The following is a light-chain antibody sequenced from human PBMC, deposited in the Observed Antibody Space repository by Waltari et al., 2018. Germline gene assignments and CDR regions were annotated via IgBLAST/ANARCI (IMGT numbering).Light chain of an antibody. CDR2: DVN. J-gene: IGLJ2*01. V-gene: IGLV2-14*03. CDR3: SSQSSHGGVV. Sequence: QSALTQPASVSGSPGQSLPLSCTGPSRDVGGDDSASWYQHVPDQAPKVIIYDVNNRPSGVSDRFSGSKSGNTASLTISGLQADDEANYYCSSQSSHGGVVFGGGTKLTVL. CDR1: SRDVGGDDS.